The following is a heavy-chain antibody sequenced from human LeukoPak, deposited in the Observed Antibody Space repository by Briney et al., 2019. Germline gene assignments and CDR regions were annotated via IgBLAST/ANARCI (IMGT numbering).Heavy chain of an antibody. CDR1: GYCISSGYY. CDR3: ATFDSNVLDY. D-gene: IGHD2-8*01. CDR2: IYHSGST. V-gene: IGHV4-38-2*01. Sequence: PSETLSLTCAVSGYCISSGYYWGWIQQPPGKGLEWIGSIYHSGSTYYNPSLKSRVTISVDTSKNQFSLKLSSVTAADTAVYYCATFDSNVLDYWGQGTLVTVSS. J-gene: IGHJ4*02.